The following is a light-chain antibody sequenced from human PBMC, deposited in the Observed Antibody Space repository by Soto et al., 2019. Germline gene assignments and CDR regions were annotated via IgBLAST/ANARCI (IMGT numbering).Light chain of an antibody. CDR3: HQYYSLPWT. CDR2: WAS. Sequence: DIVMTQSPDSLAVSLGERATINCKSSQSVLYRSDNRNYLGWYQQKPGQLPKLLIYWASTRESGVPDRFSGSGSGTDFTLTISSLQAEDVAVYYCHQYYSLPWTFGQGTKVEIK. CDR1: QSVLYRSDNRNY. J-gene: IGKJ1*01. V-gene: IGKV4-1*01.